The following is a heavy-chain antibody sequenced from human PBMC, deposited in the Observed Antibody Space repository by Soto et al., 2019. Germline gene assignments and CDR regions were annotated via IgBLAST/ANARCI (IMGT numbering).Heavy chain of an antibody. Sequence: SVKVSCKASGGTFSSYAISWVRQAPGQGLEWMGGIIPIAETTNYAQKFQGRVTITADESKSTAYMELSSLRSEDTAVYYCARSQGSSTSLEIYYYYYYGMDVWGQGTTVTVSS. CDR2: IIPIAETT. CDR1: GGTFSSYA. CDR3: ARSQGSSTSLEIYYYYYYGMDV. V-gene: IGHV1-69*13. J-gene: IGHJ6*02. D-gene: IGHD2-2*01.